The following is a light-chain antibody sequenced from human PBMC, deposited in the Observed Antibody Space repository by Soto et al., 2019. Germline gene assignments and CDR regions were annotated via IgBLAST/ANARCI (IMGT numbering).Light chain of an antibody. CDR1: SGHSSYI. CDR2: LEGSGSY. CDR3: ETWDFNTRV. V-gene: IGLV4-60*02. J-gene: IGLJ3*02. Sequence: QPVLTQSSSASASPGSSVKLTCTLSSGHSSYIIAWHQQQPGKAPRYLMKLEGSGSYNKGSGVPDRFSGSSSGADRYLTISNLQFEDEADYYCETWDFNTRVFGGGTKLTVL.